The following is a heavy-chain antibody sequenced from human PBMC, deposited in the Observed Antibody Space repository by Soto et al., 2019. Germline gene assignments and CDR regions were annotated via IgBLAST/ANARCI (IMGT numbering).Heavy chain of an antibody. J-gene: IGHJ6*03. D-gene: IGHD2-8*01. Sequence: GGSLRLSCAASGFTFSSYSMNWVRQAPGKGLEWVSYISSSSSTIYYADSVKGRFTISRDNAKNSLYLQMNSLRAEDTAVYYCARDLVLMVYATEDLDYMDVWGKGTTVTVSS. CDR2: ISSSSSTI. CDR1: GFTFSSYS. V-gene: IGHV3-48*01. CDR3: ARDLVLMVYATEDLDYMDV.